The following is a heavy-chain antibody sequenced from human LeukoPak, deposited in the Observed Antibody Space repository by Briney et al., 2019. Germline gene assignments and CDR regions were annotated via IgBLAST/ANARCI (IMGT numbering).Heavy chain of an antibody. CDR2: IIPILGIA. CDR1: GGTFSSYA. V-gene: IGHV1-69*04. CDR3: ARDPAGAAAEDNGMDV. J-gene: IGHJ6*02. D-gene: IGHD6-13*01. Sequence: ASVKVSCKASGGTFSSYAISWVRQAPGQGLEWMGRIIPILGIANYAQKFQGRVTITADKSTSTASMELSSLRSEDTAVYYCARDPAGAAAEDNGMDVWGQGTTVTVSS.